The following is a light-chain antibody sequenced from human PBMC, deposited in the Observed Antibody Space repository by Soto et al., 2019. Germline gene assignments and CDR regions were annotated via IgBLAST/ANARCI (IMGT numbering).Light chain of an antibody. V-gene: IGKV1-5*03. CDR3: QKYYDYSS. J-gene: IGKJ2*01. CDR1: QSVSSW. CDR2: AAS. Sequence: DIQMTQSPSTLSASVGDRVTITCRASQSVSSWLAWYQQKPGTAPKLLIYAASSLQSGVPSRFSGSGSGTEFTLTISSLQDDDSETYYCQKYYDYSSFGQGTRLEIK.